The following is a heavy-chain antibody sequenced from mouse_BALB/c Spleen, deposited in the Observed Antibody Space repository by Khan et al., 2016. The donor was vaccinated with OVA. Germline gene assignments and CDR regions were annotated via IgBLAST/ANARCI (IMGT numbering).Heavy chain of an antibody. CDR3: ARDVSRYNYAMDY. CDR2: ISSSGST. V-gene: IGHV3-2*02. J-gene: IGHJ4*01. Sequence: EVKLQESGPGLVKPSQSLSLTCTVTGYSITSDYAWNWIRQFPGNKLEWMGYISSSGSTNYNPALKSRISITRDTSKNQFFLQLNSVTTEDTATYYGARDVSRYNYAMDYWGQGTSVTVSS. D-gene: IGHD1-3*01. CDR1: GYSITSDYA.